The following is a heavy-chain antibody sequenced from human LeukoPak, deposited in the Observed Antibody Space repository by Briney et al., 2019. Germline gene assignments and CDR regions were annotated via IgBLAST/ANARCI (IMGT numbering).Heavy chain of an antibody. CDR3: ARVDINVYYQQDY. D-gene: IGHD3-22*01. J-gene: IGHJ4*02. CDR1: GYSISSGYY. V-gene: IGHV4-38-2*02. CDR2: IYHSGST. Sequence: PSETLSLTCTVSGYSISSGYYWGWIRQPPGKGLEWIGNIYHSGSTYYNPSLQSRVTISVDTSKNQFSLRLRAVTAADTAFYYCARVDINVYYQQDYWGQGTLVTVSS.